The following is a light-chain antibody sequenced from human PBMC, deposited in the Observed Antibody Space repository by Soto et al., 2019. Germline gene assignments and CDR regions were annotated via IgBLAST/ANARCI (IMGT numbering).Light chain of an antibody. J-gene: IGKJ4*01. CDR1: QSVSSN. V-gene: IGKV3-11*01. CDR3: QQRSNWPRT. CDR2: DAS. Sequence: IVMTQSPATLSVSPGERATLSCRASQSVSSNLAWYQQKPGQAPRLLIYDASNRAAGIPARFSGSGSGTDFTLTISSLEPEDFAVYYCQQRSNWPRTFGGGTKVDTK.